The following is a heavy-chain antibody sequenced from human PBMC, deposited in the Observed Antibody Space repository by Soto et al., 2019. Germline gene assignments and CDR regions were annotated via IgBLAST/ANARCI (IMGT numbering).Heavy chain of an antibody. CDR2: IKQDGSEK. J-gene: IGHJ3*02. D-gene: IGHD5-18*01. CDR3: ARDGYSAGFDI. CDR1: GFTFSSYY. Sequence: GGSLRLSCAASGFTFSSYYMSWVRQPPGKGLEWVANIKQDGSEKYYVDSVKGRFTISRDNAENSLYLQMNSLRDEDTAVYFCARDGYSAGFDIWGQGTMVTVSS. V-gene: IGHV3-7*01.